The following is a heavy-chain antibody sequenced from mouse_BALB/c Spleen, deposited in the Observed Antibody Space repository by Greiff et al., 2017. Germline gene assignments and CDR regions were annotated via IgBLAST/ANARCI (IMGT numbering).Heavy chain of an antibody. J-gene: IGHJ1*01. Sequence: EVQVVESGGGLVKPGGSLKLSCAASGFTFSSYAMSWVRQSPEKRLEWVAEISSGGSYTYYPDTVTGRFTISRDNAKNTLYLEMSSLRSEDTAMYYCARGTTARGYFDVWGAGTTVTVSS. CDR1: GFTFSSYA. CDR2: ISSGGSYT. V-gene: IGHV5-9-4*01. D-gene: IGHD1-2*01. CDR3: ARGTTARGYFDV.